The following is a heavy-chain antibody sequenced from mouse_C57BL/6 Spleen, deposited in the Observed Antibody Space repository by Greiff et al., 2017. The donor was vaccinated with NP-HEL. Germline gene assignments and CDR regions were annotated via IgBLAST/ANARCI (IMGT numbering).Heavy chain of an antibody. CDR2: IHPNSGST. CDR1: GYTFTSYW. D-gene: IGHD1-1*01. V-gene: IGHV1-64*01. J-gene: IGHJ2*01. CDR3: ARGGITTVVVDY. Sequence: QVQLQQPGAELVKPGASVKLSCKASGYTFTSYWMHWVKQRPGQGLEWIGMIHPNSGSTNYNEKFKSKATLTVDKSSSTAYMQLSSLTSEDSAVYYCARGGITTVVVDYWGQGTTLTVSS.